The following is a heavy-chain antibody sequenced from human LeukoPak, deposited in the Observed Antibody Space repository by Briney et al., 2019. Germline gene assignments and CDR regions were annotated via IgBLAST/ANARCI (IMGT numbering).Heavy chain of an antibody. Sequence: SETLSLTCAVSGYSISSGYYWGWIRQPPGKGLEWIGSIYHSGSTYYNPSLKSRVTISVDTSKNQSSLKLSSVTAADTAVYYCARVYSSSWSPLGYYMDVWGKGTTVTVSS. J-gene: IGHJ6*03. CDR3: ARVYSSSWSPLGYYMDV. CDR1: GYSISSGYY. V-gene: IGHV4-38-2*01. D-gene: IGHD6-13*01. CDR2: IYHSGST.